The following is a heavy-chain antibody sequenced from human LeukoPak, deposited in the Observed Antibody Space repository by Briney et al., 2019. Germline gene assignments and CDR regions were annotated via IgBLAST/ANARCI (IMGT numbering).Heavy chain of an antibody. D-gene: IGHD3-10*01. CDR3: ARVGGSGSYYRY. J-gene: IGHJ4*02. V-gene: IGHV1-18*04. Sequence: ASVKVSCKASGYTFTGYYMHWVRQAPGQGLEWMGWISAYNGNTNYAQKLQGRVTMTTDTSTSTAYMELRSLRSDDTAVYYCARVGGSGSYYRYWGQGTLVTVSS. CDR1: GYTFTGYY. CDR2: ISAYNGNT.